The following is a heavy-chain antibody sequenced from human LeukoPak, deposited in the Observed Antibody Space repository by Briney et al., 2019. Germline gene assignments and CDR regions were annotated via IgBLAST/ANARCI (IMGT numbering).Heavy chain of an antibody. CDR3: ARVGVVVAATGNLWFDP. V-gene: IGHV3-48*03. CDR1: GFTFSSYE. J-gene: IGHJ5*02. Sequence: PGGSLRLSCAASGFTFSSYEMNWVRQAPGKGVEWGSYISSSGTTIYYADSVKGRFTTSRDSAKNSLYLQMNSLRAEDTAVYYCARVGVVVAATGNLWFDPWGQGTLVTVSS. D-gene: IGHD2-15*01. CDR2: ISSSGTTI.